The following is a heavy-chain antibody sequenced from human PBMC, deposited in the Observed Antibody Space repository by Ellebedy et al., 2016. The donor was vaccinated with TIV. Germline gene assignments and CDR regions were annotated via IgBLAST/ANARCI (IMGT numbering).Heavy chain of an antibody. CDR2: IYHTGTT. D-gene: IGHD4-17*01. V-gene: IGHV4-61*01. CDR3: ARHYRGPTGPDFDY. J-gene: IGHJ4*02. CDR1: SDSVSSGRYY. Sequence: GSLRLSXTVSSDSVSSGRYYWSWIRQPPGKGLEWIGYIYHTGTTNYNPSLKSRVTISVDTSKNQFSLNLSSVTAADTAVYYCARHYRGPTGPDFDYWGQGTLVTVSS.